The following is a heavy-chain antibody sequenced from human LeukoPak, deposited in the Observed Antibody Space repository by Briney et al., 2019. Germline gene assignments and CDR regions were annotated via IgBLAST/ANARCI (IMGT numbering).Heavy chain of an antibody. CDR2: FIPIFGTA. V-gene: IGHV1-69*01. D-gene: IGHD2-8*01. J-gene: IGHJ6*03. CDR3: ARSPPGLIYMDV. Sequence: SVKVSCKASGGTFNSYAISWVRQAPGQGFEWMGGFIPIFGTANYAQKFQGRVMITADESTSTAYMDLNSLRSEDTAVYYCARSPPGLIYMDVWGKGTTVPVSS. CDR1: GGTFNSYA.